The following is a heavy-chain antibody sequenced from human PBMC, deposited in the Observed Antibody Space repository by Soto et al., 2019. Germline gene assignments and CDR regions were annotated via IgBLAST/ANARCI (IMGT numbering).Heavy chain of an antibody. V-gene: IGHV4-30-2*01. CDR1: VDSSSTSTYS. CDR2: IYRSGLT. CDR3: AGMPYTSVLRFEA. J-gene: IGHJ5*02. D-gene: IGHD6-19*01. Sequence: PSETLSLTCSFSVDSSSTSTYSLSWILHPPGKALEWVGFIYRSGLTSYNPSLKSRVSISLDTSNNQCSLKLGSVTAADTAVYYGAGMPYTSVLRFEAWGQGTMVTVSS.